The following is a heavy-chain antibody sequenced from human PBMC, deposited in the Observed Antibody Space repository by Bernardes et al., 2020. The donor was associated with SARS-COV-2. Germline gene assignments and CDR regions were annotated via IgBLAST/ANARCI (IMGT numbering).Heavy chain of an antibody. D-gene: IGHD6-19*01. CDR3: AREREAGQHAFDGFDI. J-gene: IGHJ3*02. V-gene: IGHV1-18*01. Sequence: DSVQVSCKASGYTFTSYGIIWVRQAPGQGLEWMGWISAYSRYTHYAQKFQGRVTVTTDTSTSTAYMDLRSLKSDDTAVYYCAREREAGQHAFDGFDIWGQGTTVTVSS. CDR1: GYTFTSYG. CDR2: ISAYSRYT.